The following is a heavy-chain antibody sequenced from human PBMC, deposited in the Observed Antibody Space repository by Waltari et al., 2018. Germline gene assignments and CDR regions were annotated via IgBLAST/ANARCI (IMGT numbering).Heavy chain of an antibody. CDR2: ISGSGGST. CDR1: GFTFSSYA. V-gene: IGHV3-23*01. D-gene: IGHD3-22*01. CDR3: AKGSGSDFDY. J-gene: IGHJ4*02. Sequence: EVQLLESGGGLVQPGGSLRLSCAASGFTFSSYAMSWVRQAPGKGLEWVSAISGSGGSTYYADSLKGRFTIARDNSKNTLYLQMNSLIAEDTAVYYCAKGSGSDFDYWGQGTLVTVSS.